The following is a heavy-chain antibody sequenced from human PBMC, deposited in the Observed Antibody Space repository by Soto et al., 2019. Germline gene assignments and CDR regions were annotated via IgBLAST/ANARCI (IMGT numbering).Heavy chain of an antibody. V-gene: IGHV4-31*03. CDR1: GGSISSGGYY. CDR2: IYYSGST. CDR3: ARDRLTYATGNYYGMDV. D-gene: IGHD3-10*01. Sequence: QVQLQESGPGLVKPSQTLSLTCTVSGGSISSGGYYWSWIRQHPGKGLEWIGYIYYSGSTYYNPSLKGRVTISVDTSKNQFSLKLSSVTAADTAVYYCARDRLTYATGNYYGMDVWGQGTTVTVSS. J-gene: IGHJ6*02.